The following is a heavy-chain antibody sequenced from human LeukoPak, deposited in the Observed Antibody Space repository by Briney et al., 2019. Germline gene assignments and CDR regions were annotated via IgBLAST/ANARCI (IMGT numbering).Heavy chain of an antibody. CDR1: GGTFSSYA. CDR2: IIPIFGTA. Sequence: ASVKVSCKASGGTFSSYAISWVRQAPGQGLEWMGGIIPIFGTANYAQKFQGRVTITTDESTSTAYMELSSLRSEDTAVYYCARVGGWDCSSTSCHGFDPWGQGTLVTVSS. J-gene: IGHJ5*02. D-gene: IGHD2-2*01. CDR3: ARVGGWDCSSTSCHGFDP. V-gene: IGHV1-69*05.